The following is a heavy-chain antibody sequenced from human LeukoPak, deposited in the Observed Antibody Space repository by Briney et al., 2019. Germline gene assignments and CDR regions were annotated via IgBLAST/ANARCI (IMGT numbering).Heavy chain of an antibody. D-gene: IGHD1-26*01. CDR3: ARHLRGWVDFDY. CDR2: IYPGDSDT. V-gene: IGHV5-51*01. CDR1: GCRLTSYW. Sequence: GESLKISRQGSGCRLTSYWIGWVLHMPGKSLGWRGIIYPGDSDTRYSQSFQGQVTISADKSISTDYLQWSSLKAADTAMYYGARHLRGWVDFDYWGQGTLVTVSS. J-gene: IGHJ4*02.